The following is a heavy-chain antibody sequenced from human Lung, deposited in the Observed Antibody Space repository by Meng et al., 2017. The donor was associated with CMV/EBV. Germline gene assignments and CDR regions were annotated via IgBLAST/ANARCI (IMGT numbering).Heavy chain of an antibody. CDR1: GGTFSSYA. V-gene: IGHV1-8*02. Sequence: ASVKVSXKASGGTFSSYAISWVRQAPGQGLEWMGWMNPNSGNTGYAQKFQGRVTMTRNTSISTAYMELSDLRSEDTAVYYCARDLRGGYQGMGEFRNNWFDPWGQGTLVTVSS. CDR2: MNPNSGNT. CDR3: ARDLRGGYQGMGEFRNNWFDP. D-gene: IGHD3-16*01. J-gene: IGHJ5*02.